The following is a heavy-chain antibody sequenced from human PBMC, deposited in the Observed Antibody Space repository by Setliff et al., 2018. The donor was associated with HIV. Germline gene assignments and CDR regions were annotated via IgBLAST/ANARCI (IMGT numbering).Heavy chain of an antibody. V-gene: IGHV1-24*01. J-gene: IGHJ4*02. Sequence: ASVKVSCKVSGYTLTELSIHWVRQAPGKGLEWMGGFDPEDDETIYAQKFQGRVTISADESTSTAYMELSSLTSEDTAVYYCARDPPTYDSSGYSFDSWGQGTLVTVSS. D-gene: IGHD3-22*01. CDR2: FDPEDDET. CDR1: GYTLTELS. CDR3: ARDPPTYDSSGYSFDS.